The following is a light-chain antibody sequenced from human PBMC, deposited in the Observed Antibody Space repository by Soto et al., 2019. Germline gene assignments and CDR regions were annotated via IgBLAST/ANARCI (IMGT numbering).Light chain of an antibody. CDR1: QSVSSN. V-gene: IGKV3-15*01. J-gene: IGKJ4*01. CDR3: QQYNNWPPVT. CDR2: GAS. Sequence: EIVMTQSPATLSVSPGERATLSCRASQSVSSNLAWYQQKPRQAPRLLIYGASTKATGIPARFSGGGSGTEFTLTISSLLSEDFAVYYCQQYNNWPPVTFGGGTTVEIK.